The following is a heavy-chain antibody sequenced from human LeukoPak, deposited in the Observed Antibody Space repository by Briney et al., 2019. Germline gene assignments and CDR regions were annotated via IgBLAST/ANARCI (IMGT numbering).Heavy chain of an antibody. CDR1: GGSISSYY. V-gene: IGHV4-59*07. CDR2: IYYSGST. D-gene: IGHD3-10*01. J-gene: IGHJ4*02. CDR3: ARRAYGSGSYYNY. Sequence: PSDTLSLTCTVSGGSISSYYWSWIRQPPGKGLEWIGYIYYSGSTNYNPSLKSRVTISVDTSKNQFSLKLSSVTAADTAVYYCARRAYGSGSYYNYWGQGTLVTVSS.